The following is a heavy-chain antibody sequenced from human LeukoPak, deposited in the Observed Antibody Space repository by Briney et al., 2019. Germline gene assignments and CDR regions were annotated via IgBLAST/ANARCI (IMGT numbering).Heavy chain of an antibody. CDR1: GFSVSSNY. D-gene: IGHD2-15*01. J-gene: IGHJ3*02. CDR2: IYSAGSA. V-gene: IGHV3-66*01. CDR3: ARDGAMKYCSGGTCYSAAFDI. Sequence: PGGSLRLSCAASGFSVSSNYMSWVRQAPGKGPEWVSVIYSAGSAYYADSVKGRFTISRDNSKNTLYLQMNSLRAEDTAVYYCARDGAMKYCSGGTCYSAAFDIWGQGTMVTVSS.